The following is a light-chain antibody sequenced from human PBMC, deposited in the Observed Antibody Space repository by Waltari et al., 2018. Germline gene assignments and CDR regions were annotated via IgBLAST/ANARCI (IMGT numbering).Light chain of an antibody. J-gene: IGLJ6*01. V-gene: IGLV1-44*01. Sequence: QSVLTQPPSASGTPGQRVTISCSGSASNIGDNTVNWYQQIPGMAPKLLIYSRNQRPSGVPDRFSGSRFGTSGSLTISGLQSADEADYYCAVWDDSLNGHVFGSGTKVTVL. CDR2: SRN. CDR3: AVWDDSLNGHV. CDR1: ASNIGDNT.